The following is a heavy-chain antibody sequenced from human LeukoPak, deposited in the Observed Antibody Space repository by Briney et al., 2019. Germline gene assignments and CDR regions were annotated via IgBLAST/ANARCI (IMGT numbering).Heavy chain of an antibody. J-gene: IGHJ4*02. V-gene: IGHV1-2*02. CDR3: ARDVGSRSGHDC. CDR2: INPNSGGT. Sequence: ASVTLSCKCSGSTFTAYDIHLVRQAPGQGLGWMGWINPNSGGTNYAQKFQGRVTMTRDTSISTAYMELSRLRSDDTAVYYCARDVGSRSGHDCWGQGTLVTVSS. CDR1: GSTFTAYD.